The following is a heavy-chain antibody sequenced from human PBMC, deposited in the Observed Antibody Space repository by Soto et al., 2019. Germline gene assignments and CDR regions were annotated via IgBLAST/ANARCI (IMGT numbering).Heavy chain of an antibody. D-gene: IGHD1-20*01. Sequence: ASVKVSCKASGYTFTSYDINWVRQATGQGLEWMGWMNPNSGNTGYAQKFQGRVTMTRNTSISTAYMELSSLRSEDTAVYYCARGFPEDRYIYYYYYYMDVWGKGTTVTVSS. CDR1: GYTFTSYD. CDR3: ARGFPEDRYIYYYYYYMDV. V-gene: IGHV1-8*01. CDR2: MNPNSGNT. J-gene: IGHJ6*03.